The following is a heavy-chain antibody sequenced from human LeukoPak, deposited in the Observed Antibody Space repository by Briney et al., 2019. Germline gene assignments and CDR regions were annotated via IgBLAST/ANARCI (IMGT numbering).Heavy chain of an antibody. CDR1: GGSISSYY. CDR2: IYYSGST. Sequence: SETLSLTCTVSGGSISSYYWSWIRQPPGKGLEWIGYIYYSGSTSYNPSLKSRVTISVDTSKNQFSLKLSSVTAADTAVYYCARRNIVLSDAFDIWGQGTMVTVSS. V-gene: IGHV4-59*08. CDR3: ARRNIVLSDAFDI. J-gene: IGHJ3*02. D-gene: IGHD2-8*01.